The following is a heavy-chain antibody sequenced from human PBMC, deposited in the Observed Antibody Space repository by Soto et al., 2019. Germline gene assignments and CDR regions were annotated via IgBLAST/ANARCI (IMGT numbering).Heavy chain of an antibody. J-gene: IGHJ4*02. V-gene: IGHV4-30-4*01. D-gene: IGHD3-16*01. CDR2: IYYSGNT. CDR1: GGSTSSDDY. Sequence: TSETLSLTCTVSGGSTSSDDYWSWIRQPPGKGLEWIGHIYYSGNTDYNPSLKSRLAISIDTSKNQFSLKLSSVTAADTAVYFCAREGGESSDGLYYFDSWGQGSLVTVSS. CDR3: AREGGESSDGLYYFDS.